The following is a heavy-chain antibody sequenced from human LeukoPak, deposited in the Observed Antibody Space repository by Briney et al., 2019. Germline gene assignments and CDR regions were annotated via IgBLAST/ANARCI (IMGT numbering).Heavy chain of an antibody. CDR1: GFTFSSFA. V-gene: IGHV3-23*01. J-gene: IGHJ4*02. D-gene: IGHD1-26*01. Sequence: QSGGSLRLSCAASGFTFSSFAMSWVRQAPGKGLEWVSAISGSGGTTYYADSVKGRLTISRDNSKNTLYLQMNSLRAEDTALYYCPKDLSSRGSSDYWGQGTLVTVSS. CDR2: ISGSGGTT. CDR3: PKDLSSRGSSDY.